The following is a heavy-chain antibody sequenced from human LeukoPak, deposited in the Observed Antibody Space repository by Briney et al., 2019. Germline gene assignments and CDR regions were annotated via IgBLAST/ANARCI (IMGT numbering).Heavy chain of an antibody. Sequence: GGSLRLSCAASGFTFSSYGMSWVRQAPGKGLEWVSAISGSGGSTYYADSVKGRFTISRDNSKNTLYLQMNSLRAEDTAVYYCARGFRGPNFDYWGQGTLVTVSS. CDR3: ARGFRGPNFDY. CDR2: ISGSGGST. V-gene: IGHV3-23*01. CDR1: GFTFSSYG. D-gene: IGHD3-10*01. J-gene: IGHJ4*02.